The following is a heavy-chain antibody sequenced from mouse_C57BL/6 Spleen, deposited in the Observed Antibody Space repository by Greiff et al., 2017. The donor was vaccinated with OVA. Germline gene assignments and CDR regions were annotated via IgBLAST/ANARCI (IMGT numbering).Heavy chain of an antibody. D-gene: IGHD4-1*01. CDR2: ISDGGSYT. J-gene: IGHJ2*01. Sequence: VQLKESGGGLVKPGGSLKLSCAASGFTFSSYAMSWVRQTPEKRLEWVATISDGGSYTYYPDNVKGRFTISRDKAKNNLYLQMSHLKSEDTAMYYCARDWAFDYWGQGTTLTVSS. CDR3: ARDWAFDY. V-gene: IGHV5-4*01. CDR1: GFTFSSYA.